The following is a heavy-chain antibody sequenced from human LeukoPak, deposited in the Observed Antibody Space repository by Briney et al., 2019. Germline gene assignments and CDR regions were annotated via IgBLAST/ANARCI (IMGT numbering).Heavy chain of an antibody. Sequence: SETLSLTCTVSGGSISSYYWGWIRQPAGKALEWIGRIYISGSTYYNPSLQSRVTISVDTSKNQFSLKLNSVTAADTAVYYCASFYCSGGSCYQYFSYYYMDVWGKGTTVTISS. D-gene: IGHD2-15*01. J-gene: IGHJ6*03. V-gene: IGHV4-4*07. CDR2: IYISGST. CDR3: ASFYCSGGSCYQYFSYYYMDV. CDR1: GGSISSYY.